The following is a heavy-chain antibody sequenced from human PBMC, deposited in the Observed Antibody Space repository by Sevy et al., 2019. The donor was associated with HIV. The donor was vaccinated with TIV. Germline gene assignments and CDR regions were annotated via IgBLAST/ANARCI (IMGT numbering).Heavy chain of an antibody. CDR1: GGTFSSYA. CDR3: ARDLGGYCSGGSCYSPHYYYYGMDV. J-gene: IGHJ6*02. D-gene: IGHD2-15*01. Sequence: ASVKVSCKASGGTFSSYAISWVRQAPGQGLEWMGGIIPIFGTANYAQKFQGRVTITAGESTSTAYMELSSLRSEDTAVYYCARDLGGYCSGGSCYSPHYYYYGMDVWGQGTTVTVSS. V-gene: IGHV1-69*13. CDR2: IIPIFGTA.